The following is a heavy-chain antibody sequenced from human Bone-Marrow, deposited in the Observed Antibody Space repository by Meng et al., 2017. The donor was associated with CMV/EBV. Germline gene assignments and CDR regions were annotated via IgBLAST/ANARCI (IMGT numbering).Heavy chain of an antibody. CDR1: GFTFSSYE. Sequence: GESLKISCAASGFTFSSYEMNWVRQAPGKGLEWVSYISSSGSTIYYADSVKGRFTISRDNAKNSLYLQMNSLRAEDTAVYYCARVMGGREGYYYYGTDVWGQGTTVTVSS. V-gene: IGHV3-48*03. D-gene: IGHD2-8*01. J-gene: IGHJ6*02. CDR2: ISSSGSTI. CDR3: ARVMGGREGYYYYGTDV.